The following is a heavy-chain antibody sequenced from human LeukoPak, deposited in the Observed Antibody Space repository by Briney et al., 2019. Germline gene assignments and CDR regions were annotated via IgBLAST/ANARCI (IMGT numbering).Heavy chain of an antibody. Sequence: SETLSLTCAVSGGSISSSNWWSWVRQPPGKGLEWIGEMYPSGSTNYNPSLKSRVTISIDKSKNQFSLKLSSVTAADTAVYYCARGRPDGSGSYYKFDPWGQGTLVTVSS. CDR3: ARGRPDGSGSYYKFDP. CDR2: MYPSGST. J-gene: IGHJ5*02. CDR1: GGSISSSNW. V-gene: IGHV4-4*02. D-gene: IGHD3-10*01.